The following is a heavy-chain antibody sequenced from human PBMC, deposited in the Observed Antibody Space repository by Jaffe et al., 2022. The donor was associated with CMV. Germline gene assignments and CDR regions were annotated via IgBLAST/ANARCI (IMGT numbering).Heavy chain of an antibody. Sequence: QVQLQESGPGLVKPSETLSLTCTVSGGSISSYYWSWIRQPPGKGLEWIGYIYYSGSTNYNPSLKSRVTISVDTSKNQFSLKLSSVTAADTAVYYCARDRMLGDYGDYYYYMDVWGKGTTVTVSS. CDR3: ARDRMLGDYGDYYYYMDV. CDR1: GGSISSYY. CDR2: IYYSGST. J-gene: IGHJ6*03. V-gene: IGHV4-59*01. D-gene: IGHD4-17*01.